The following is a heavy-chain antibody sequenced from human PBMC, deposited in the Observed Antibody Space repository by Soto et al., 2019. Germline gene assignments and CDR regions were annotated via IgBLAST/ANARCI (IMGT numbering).Heavy chain of an antibody. CDR3: ATTYSSGWYSWYFDY. CDR1: GGSISSSSYY. J-gene: IGHJ4*02. Sequence: PSETLSLTCTVSGGSISSSSYYWGWIRQPPGKGLEWIGSIYYSGSTYYNPSLKSRVTISVDTSKNQFSLKLSSVTAADTAVYYCATTYSSGWYSWYFDYWGQGTLVTVSS. D-gene: IGHD6-19*01. V-gene: IGHV4-39*01. CDR2: IYYSGST.